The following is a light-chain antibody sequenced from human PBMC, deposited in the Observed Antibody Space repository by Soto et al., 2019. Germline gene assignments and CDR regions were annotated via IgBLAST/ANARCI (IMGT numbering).Light chain of an antibody. CDR1: QGISSY. V-gene: IGKV1-8*01. CDR2: AAS. CDR3: QQYYSYSWT. Sequence: AIRMTQSPSSFSASTGDRVTITCRASQGISSYLAWYQQKPGKAPKLLIYAASTLQSGVPSRFSGSGSWTDFTLNVSCLQYEDFATYYCQQYYSYSWTFGQGTKVKIK. J-gene: IGKJ1*01.